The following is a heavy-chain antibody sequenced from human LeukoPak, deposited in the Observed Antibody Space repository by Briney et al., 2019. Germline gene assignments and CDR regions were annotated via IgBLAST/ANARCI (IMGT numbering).Heavy chain of an antibody. CDR2: IKQGGSAK. Sequence: GGSLRLSCAASGFTFSSYWMSWVRQAPGKGLEWVASIKQGGSAKYYVDSVKGRFTISRDNAKNSLYLQMNSLRAEDTAVYYCASYLGATRSFDYWGQGTLVTVSS. D-gene: IGHD1-26*01. CDR1: GFTFSSYW. V-gene: IGHV3-7*02. CDR3: ASYLGATRSFDY. J-gene: IGHJ4*02.